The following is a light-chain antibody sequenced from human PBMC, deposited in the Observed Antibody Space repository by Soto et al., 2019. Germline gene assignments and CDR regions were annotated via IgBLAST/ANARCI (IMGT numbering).Light chain of an antibody. CDR1: QRVRSN. V-gene: IGKV3-15*01. Sequence: EIVMTQSPATLSVSPGERAALSCRASQRVRSNLAWYQQKPGQAPRLLIYGASTRATGIPARFSGSGSGTDFTLTISRLDPEDFAVYFCQQYGSSPRTFGQGTKVDI. CDR3: QQYGSSPRT. J-gene: IGKJ1*01. CDR2: GAS.